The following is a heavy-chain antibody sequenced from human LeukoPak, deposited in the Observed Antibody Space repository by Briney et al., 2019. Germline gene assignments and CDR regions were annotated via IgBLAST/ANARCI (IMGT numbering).Heavy chain of an antibody. CDR3: ARDVYGYFDY. Sequence: SETLSLTCAVYGGSFSDYYWSWIRQPPGKGLEWIGEINHSGSTNYNPSLKSRVTISVDTSKNQFSLKLSSVTAADTAVYYCARDVYGYFDYWGQGTLVTVSS. CDR2: INHSGST. V-gene: IGHV4-34*01. CDR1: GGSFSDYY. D-gene: IGHD3-10*01. J-gene: IGHJ4*02.